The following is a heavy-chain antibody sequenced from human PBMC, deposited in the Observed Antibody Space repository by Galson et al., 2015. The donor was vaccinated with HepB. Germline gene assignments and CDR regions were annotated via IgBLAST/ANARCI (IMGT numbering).Heavy chain of an antibody. Sequence: SLRLSCAASGFTFNIYDMHWVRRATGKGLEWVSAIGTFGNTDSNPSLKSRVTISADTSKNQFSLKLSSVTAADTAVYYCARHMGWLSTKYAFNIWGQGTMVTVSS. V-gene: IGHV3-13*01. CDR3: ARHMGWLSTKYAFNI. CDR2: IGTFGNT. CDR1: GFTFNIYD. D-gene: IGHD3-3*01. J-gene: IGHJ3*02.